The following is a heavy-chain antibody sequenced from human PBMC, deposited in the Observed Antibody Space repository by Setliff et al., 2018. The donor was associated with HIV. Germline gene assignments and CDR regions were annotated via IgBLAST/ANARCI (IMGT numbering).Heavy chain of an antibody. CDR3: ARGIENFWSGYIR. J-gene: IGHJ4*02. V-gene: IGHV4-59*11. CDR1: GGSISSHY. CDR2: MYFRGNA. D-gene: IGHD3-3*01. Sequence: SETLSLTCTVSGGSISSHYWSWIRQAPGKGLEWIGTMYFRGNARNSPSLKSRVTISVDTSKNQLSLRLSSVTAAETAVYYCARGIENFWSGYIRWGPGTLVTVSS.